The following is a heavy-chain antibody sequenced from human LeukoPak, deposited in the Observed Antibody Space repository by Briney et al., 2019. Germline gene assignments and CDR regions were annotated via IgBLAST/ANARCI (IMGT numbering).Heavy chain of an antibody. CDR3: AKDVIVGGTTANWYFDS. Sequence: GGSLRLSCAGAGFIFSSYAMSWGRQAPGKGLEWVSATSGSGGSTYYADSVTGRFTISRDNSKNTLYLQMNSLRVEDTAVYYCAKDVIVGGTTANWYFDSWGRGTLVTVSS. CDR2: TSGSGGST. D-gene: IGHD1-26*01. CDR1: GFIFSSYA. V-gene: IGHV3-23*01. J-gene: IGHJ2*01.